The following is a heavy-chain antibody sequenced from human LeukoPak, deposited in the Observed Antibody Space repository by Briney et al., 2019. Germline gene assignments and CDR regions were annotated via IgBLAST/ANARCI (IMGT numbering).Heavy chain of an antibody. J-gene: IGHJ6*03. V-gene: IGHV5-51*01. CDR3: ARQYSYGSGSYSYYYYYMDV. CDR2: IYPGDSDT. Sequence: GESLKISCKGSGYSITSYWIGWVRQMPGKGLEWMGIIYPGDSDTRYSPSFQGQVTISADKSISTAYLQWSSLKASDTAMYYCARQYSYGSGSYSYYYYYMDVWGKGTTVTVSS. CDR1: GYSITSYW. D-gene: IGHD3-10*01.